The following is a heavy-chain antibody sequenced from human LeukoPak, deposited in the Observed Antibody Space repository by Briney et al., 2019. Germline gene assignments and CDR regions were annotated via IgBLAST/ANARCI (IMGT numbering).Heavy chain of an antibody. CDR3: ASLYGGNSDY. CDR2: ISGSSTYM. J-gene: IGHJ4*02. V-gene: IGHV3-21*01. D-gene: IGHD4-23*01. Sequence: PGGSLTLSCAVSGSTSSTYYMNWVRQAPGKGLEWISSISGSSTYMYYADSGKGRFIISRDNAKNSLYLQMSSLRAEDPAVSYCASLYGGNSDYWGQGPLVTVSS. CDR1: GSTSSTYY.